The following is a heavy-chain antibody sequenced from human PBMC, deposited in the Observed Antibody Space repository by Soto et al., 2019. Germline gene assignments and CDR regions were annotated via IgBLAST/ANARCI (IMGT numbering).Heavy chain of an antibody. Sequence: EVQLVESGGGLVQPGGSLRLSCAASGFTFSTYWMHWIRQVPGKGLEWVSRINSDASHTYYADSVKGRFTISRDNAKNSLHLEMNRLRAEDTAVYYRVSDGHCITTSCYGNGFDPWGQGTLVTVSS. CDR2: INSDASHT. D-gene: IGHD2-2*01. J-gene: IGHJ5*02. CDR3: VSDGHCITTSCYGNGFDP. CDR1: GFTFSTYW. V-gene: IGHV3-74*01.